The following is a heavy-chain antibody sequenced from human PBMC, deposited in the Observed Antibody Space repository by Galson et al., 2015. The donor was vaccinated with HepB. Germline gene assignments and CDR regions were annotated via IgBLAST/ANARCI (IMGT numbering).Heavy chain of an antibody. CDR2: IYTAGST. V-gene: IGHV3-53*01. Sequence: SLRLSCAASGFIVSNNYMSWVRQAPGKGLEWVSLIYTAGSTSYADSVKGRFSISRDDSKNTLHLQMNSLRAEDTAVYYCARGALTGTDAFDVWGQGAMVTVSS. CDR3: ARGALTGTDAFDV. CDR1: GFIVSNNY. J-gene: IGHJ3*01. D-gene: IGHD1-1*01.